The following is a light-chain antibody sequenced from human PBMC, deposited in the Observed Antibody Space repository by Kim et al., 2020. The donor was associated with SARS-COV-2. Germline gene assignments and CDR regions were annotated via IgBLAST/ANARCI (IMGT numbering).Light chain of an antibody. V-gene: IGKV1-17*03. J-gene: IGKJ4*01. CDR3: LQHDSYPLT. Sequence: CASIGDTVTITCRASQGISSYLAWFKQKRGQVPKRLIYAASSLQSGVPSRFSGSGSGTEFTLTISSLQPEDFATYYCLQHDSYPLTSGGGTKVEI. CDR1: QGISSY. CDR2: AAS.